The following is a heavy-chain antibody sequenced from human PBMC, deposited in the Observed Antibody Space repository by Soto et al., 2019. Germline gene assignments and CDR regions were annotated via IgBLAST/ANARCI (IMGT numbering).Heavy chain of an antibody. CDR2: INHSGST. CDR1: GGSFSGYY. J-gene: IGHJ4*02. V-gene: IGHV4-34*01. Sequence: SETLSLTCAVYGGSFSGYYWSWIRQPPGKGLEWIGEINHSGSTNYNPSLKSRVTISVDTSKNQFSLKLSSVTAADTAVYYCARSGIAVAGRINIFDYWGQGTLVTVSS. CDR3: ARSGIAVAGRINIFDY. D-gene: IGHD6-19*01.